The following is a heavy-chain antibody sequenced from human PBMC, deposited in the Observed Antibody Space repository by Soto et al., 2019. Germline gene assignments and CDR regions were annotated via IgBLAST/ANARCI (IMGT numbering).Heavy chain of an antibody. J-gene: IGHJ4*02. CDR1: GFTFSSYG. D-gene: IGHD2-21*02. Sequence: QVQLVESGGGVVQPGRSLRLSCAASGFTFSSYGMHWVRQAPGKGLEWVAVISYDGSNKYYADSVKGRFTISRDNSKNPLYLQMNSLRAEDTAVYYCAKDAYCGGDCYPYYFDYWCQGTLVTVCS. CDR3: AKDAYCGGDCYPYYFDY. CDR2: ISYDGSNK. V-gene: IGHV3-30*18.